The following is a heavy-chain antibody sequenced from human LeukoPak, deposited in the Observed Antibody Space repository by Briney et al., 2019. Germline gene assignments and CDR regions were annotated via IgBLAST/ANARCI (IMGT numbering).Heavy chain of an antibody. CDR1: GFAFSTFT. Sequence: GGSLRLSCAASGFAFSTFTMNWVRQAPGNGLEWVSSITSSGTNIYYTDSLKGRFTISRDNAKNSLHLQLNSLRAEDTAVYYCARDLDYFDYRGKGTLVTVSS. J-gene: IGHJ4*02. V-gene: IGHV3-21*01. CDR2: ITSSGTNI. CDR3: ARDLDYFDY.